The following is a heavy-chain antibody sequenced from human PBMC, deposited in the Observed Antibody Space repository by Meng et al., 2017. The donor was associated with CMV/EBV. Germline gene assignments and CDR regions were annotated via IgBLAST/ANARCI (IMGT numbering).Heavy chain of an antibody. CDR1: GGSFSGYC. Sequence: QVQLQQGGAGLLKPSETLSLTCAVYGGSFSGYCWSWIRQPPGKGLEWIGEINHSGSTNYNPSLKSRVTISVDTSKNQFSLKLSSVTAADTAVYYCARGVGGWFDPWGQGTLVTVSS. CDR2: INHSGST. V-gene: IGHV4-34*01. CDR3: ARGVGGWFDP. D-gene: IGHD1-26*01. J-gene: IGHJ5*02.